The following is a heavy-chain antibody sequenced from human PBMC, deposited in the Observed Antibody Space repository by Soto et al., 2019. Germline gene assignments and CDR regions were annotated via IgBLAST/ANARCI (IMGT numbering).Heavy chain of an antibody. CDR3: ARDGALGENHYYYGMDV. CDR2: ISAYNGNT. Sequence: QVQLVQSGAEVKKPGASVKVSCKASGYTFTSYRISWVRQAPGQGLEWMGWISAYNGNTNYAQKLQGRVTMTTDTAKSTAYMELRSLRSDDTAVYYCARDGALGENHYYYGMDVWGQGTTVTVSS. J-gene: IGHJ6*02. CDR1: GYTFTSYR. V-gene: IGHV1-18*01. D-gene: IGHD3-16*01.